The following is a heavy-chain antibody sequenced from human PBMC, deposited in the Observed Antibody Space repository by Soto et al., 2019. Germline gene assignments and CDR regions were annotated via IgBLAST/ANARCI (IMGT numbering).Heavy chain of an antibody. CDR1: GFTFSSYA. CDR3: ARPLWRDDYNWGYFDL. J-gene: IGHJ2*01. V-gene: IGHV3-30-3*01. D-gene: IGHD4-4*01. CDR2: ISYDGSNK. Sequence: ESGGGVVQPGRSLRLSCAASGFTFSSYAMHWVRQAPGKGLEWVAVISYDGSNKYYADSVKGRFTISRDNSKNTLFLQMNSLRAEDTAVYYCARPLWRDDYNWGYFDLWGRGTLVTVSS.